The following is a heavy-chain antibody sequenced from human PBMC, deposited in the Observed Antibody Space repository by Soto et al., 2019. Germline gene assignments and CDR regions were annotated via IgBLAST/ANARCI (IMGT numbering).Heavy chain of an antibody. Sequence: ASVKVSCKASGYTFTSYGISWVRQAPGQGLEWMGWISAYNGNTDYAQKFQGRVTMTRNTSISTAYMELSSLRSEDTAVYYCARGWGTVTTYYYYYMDVWGKGTTVTVSS. D-gene: IGHD4-17*01. CDR1: GYTFTSYG. CDR2: ISAYNGNT. CDR3: ARGWGTVTTYYYYYMDV. V-gene: IGHV1-18*01. J-gene: IGHJ6*03.